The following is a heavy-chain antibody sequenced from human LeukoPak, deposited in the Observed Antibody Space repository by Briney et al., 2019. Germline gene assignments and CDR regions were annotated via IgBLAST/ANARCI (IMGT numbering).Heavy chain of an antibody. CDR1: GYTSTGYY. CDR3: AIIAAAGPHFDY. Sequence: ASVKVSCKASGYTSTGYYMHWVRQAPGQGLEWMGWINPNSGGTNYAQKFQGRVTMTRDTSISTAYMELSRLRSDDTAVYYCAIIAAAGPHFDYWGQGTLVTVSS. CDR2: INPNSGGT. D-gene: IGHD6-13*01. J-gene: IGHJ4*02. V-gene: IGHV1-2*02.